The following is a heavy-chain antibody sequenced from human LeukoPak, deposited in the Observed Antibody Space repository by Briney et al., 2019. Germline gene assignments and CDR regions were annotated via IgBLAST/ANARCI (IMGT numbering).Heavy chain of an antibody. CDR1: GFTFGDYA. CDR2: IRSKAYGGTT. V-gene: IGHV3-49*03. Sequence: GGSLRLSCTAFGFTFGDYAMSWFRQAPGKGLEWVGFIRSKAYGGTTEYAASVEGRFTISRDDSKSIAYLQMNSLKTEDTAVYYCTRDKTWIQLWLLDYWGPGTLVTVSS. J-gene: IGHJ4*02. CDR3: TRDKTWIQLWLLDY. D-gene: IGHD5-18*01.